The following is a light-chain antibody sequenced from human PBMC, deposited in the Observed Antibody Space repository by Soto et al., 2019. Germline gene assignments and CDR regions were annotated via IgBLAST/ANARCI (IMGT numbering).Light chain of an antibody. CDR3: QQSYRAVT. CDR2: AAS. Sequence: DIQMTQSPSSLSASVGDRISITCRASQSVSSYLNWHQQKPGKAPRLLIYAASHLQTGVPSRFRGTGSATHFTLTISSLQPEDFATYYCQQSYRAVTFGQGTRLEIK. V-gene: IGKV1-39*01. J-gene: IGKJ5*01. CDR1: QSVSSY.